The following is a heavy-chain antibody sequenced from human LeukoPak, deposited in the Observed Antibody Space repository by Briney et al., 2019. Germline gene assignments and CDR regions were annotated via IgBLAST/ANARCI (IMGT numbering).Heavy chain of an antibody. J-gene: IGHJ4*02. D-gene: IGHD2-2*01. CDR3: AKDQKWGPADYYFDS. CDR1: GFTFSTYS. CDR2: ISSSSSTI. V-gene: IGHV3-48*01. Sequence: GGSLRLSCAASGFTFSTYSMNWVRQAPGKGLEWVSYISSSSSTIYYADSVKGRFTISRDNAKNSLYLQMNSLRAEDTAVYYCAKDQKWGPADYYFDSWGQGTLVTVSS.